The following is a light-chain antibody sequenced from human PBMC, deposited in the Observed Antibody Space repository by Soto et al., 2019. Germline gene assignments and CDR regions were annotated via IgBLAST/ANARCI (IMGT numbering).Light chain of an antibody. Sequence: DIEMTQSPSTLSGSVGDRVTITCRASQTISSWLAWYQQKPGKAPKLLIYKASTLKSGVPSRFSGSGSGTEFTLTISSLQPDDFATYYCQQLNSYPRTFGQGTRLE. CDR2: KAS. CDR3: QQLNSYPRT. CDR1: QTISSW. V-gene: IGKV1-5*03. J-gene: IGKJ5*01.